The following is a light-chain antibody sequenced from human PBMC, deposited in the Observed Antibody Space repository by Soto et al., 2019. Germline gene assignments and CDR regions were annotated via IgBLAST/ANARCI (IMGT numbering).Light chain of an antibody. CDR3: QQLNSYPQT. V-gene: IGKV1-9*01. CDR2: AAS. Sequence: DIQLTQSPSFLSASVGDRVTITCRASQGISSYLAWYQQKPGKAPKLLIYAASTLQSGVPSRFSGGGSGTEFTLTISSLQPEDFATYYCQQLNSYPQTFGPGTKVDIK. J-gene: IGKJ3*01. CDR1: QGISSY.